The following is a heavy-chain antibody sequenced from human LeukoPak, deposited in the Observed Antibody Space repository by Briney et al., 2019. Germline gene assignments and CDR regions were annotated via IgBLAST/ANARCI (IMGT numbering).Heavy chain of an antibody. V-gene: IGHV1-46*01. CDR1: GYTFTSYY. J-gene: IGHJ6*02. D-gene: IGHD5-24*01. Sequence: ASVKVSCKASGYTFTSYYMHWVRQAPEQGLEWMGIINPSGGSTSYAQKFQGRVTMTRDTSTSTVYMELSSLRSEDTAVYYCARDSRDGYNYHYYYGMDVWGQGTTVTVSS. CDR3: ARDSRDGYNYHYYYGMDV. CDR2: INPSGGST.